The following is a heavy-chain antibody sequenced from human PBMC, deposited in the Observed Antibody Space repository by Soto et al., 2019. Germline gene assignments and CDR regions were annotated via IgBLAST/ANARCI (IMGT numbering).Heavy chain of an antibody. Sequence: QVQLVQSGAEVKKPGASVKVSCKASGYTFNSYGISWLRQAPGQGLEWMGWISAYDGDTKYAQKFQGRVTMTTDTSTSTANMEVRSLRSDDTAVYYCARSSGTSSIWFDPWGQGTLVTVSS. CDR2: ISAYDGDT. CDR3: ARSSGTSSIWFDP. D-gene: IGHD1-26*01. J-gene: IGHJ5*02. V-gene: IGHV1-18*01. CDR1: GYTFNSYG.